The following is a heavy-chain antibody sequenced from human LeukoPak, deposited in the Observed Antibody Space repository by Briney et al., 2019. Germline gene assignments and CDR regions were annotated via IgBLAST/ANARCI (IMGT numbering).Heavy chain of an antibody. CDR1: GFTFSSYA. J-gene: IGHJ4*02. Sequence: GGSLRLSCAASGFTFSSYAMSWVRQAPGKGLEWVSAISGSGGSTYYADSVKGRFTISRDNSKNTLYLQMNSLRAEDTAVYYCAKATIFGVVTIYFDYWGQGTLVNVSS. D-gene: IGHD3-3*01. CDR3: AKATIFGVVTIYFDY. V-gene: IGHV3-23*01. CDR2: ISGSGGST.